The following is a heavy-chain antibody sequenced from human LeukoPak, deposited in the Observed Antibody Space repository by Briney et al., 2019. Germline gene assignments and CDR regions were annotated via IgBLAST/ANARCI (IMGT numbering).Heavy chain of an antibody. Sequence: SETLSPTCAVYGGSFSGYYWSWIRQPPGKGLEWIGEINHSGSTNYNPSLKSRVTISVDTSKNQFSLKLSSVTAADTAVYYCARPGSYYYDSSASAAFDIWGQGTMVTVSS. J-gene: IGHJ3*02. V-gene: IGHV4-34*01. D-gene: IGHD3-22*01. CDR2: INHSGST. CDR1: GGSFSGYY. CDR3: ARPGSYYYDSSASAAFDI.